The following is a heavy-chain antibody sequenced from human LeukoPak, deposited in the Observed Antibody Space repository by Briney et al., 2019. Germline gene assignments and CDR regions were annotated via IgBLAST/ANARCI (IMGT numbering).Heavy chain of an antibody. V-gene: IGHV4-59*01. Sequence: PSETLSLTCTVSGGSISSYYWSWIRQPPGKGLEWIGYIYYSGSTNYNPSLKSRVTISVDTSKNQFSLKLSSVTAADTAVYYCARRGVGALFGGFDYWGQGTLVTVSS. J-gene: IGHJ4*02. CDR1: GGSISSYY. CDR3: ARRGVGALFGGFDY. CDR2: IYYSGST. D-gene: IGHD1-26*01.